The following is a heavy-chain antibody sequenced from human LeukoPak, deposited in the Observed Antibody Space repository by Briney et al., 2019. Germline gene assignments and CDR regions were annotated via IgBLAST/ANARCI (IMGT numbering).Heavy chain of an antibody. Sequence: ASVKVSCKASGYTFTGYYMHWVRQAPGQGLEWMGWINPNSGGTNYAQKLQGRVTMTTDTSTSTAYMELRSLRSDDTAVYYCARDRGGNYYFDYWGQGTLVTVSS. CDR1: GYTFTGYY. CDR3: ARDRGGNYYFDY. V-gene: IGHV1-2*02. J-gene: IGHJ4*02. D-gene: IGHD4-23*01. CDR2: INPNSGGT.